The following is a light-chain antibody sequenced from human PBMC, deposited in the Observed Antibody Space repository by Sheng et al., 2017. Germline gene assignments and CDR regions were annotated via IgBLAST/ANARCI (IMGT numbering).Light chain of an antibody. CDR3: QQYNNWVS. CDR1: QTVGRK. Sequence: EIEMTQSPASLSVSPGERATLSCRASQTVGRKLAWYQQKPGQAPRLLIYTASIRATDTPARFSGSGSGTEFTLTINSLESEDFAVYYCQQYNNWVSFGGGTKVEV. J-gene: IGKJ4*01. V-gene: IGKV3-15*01. CDR2: TAS.